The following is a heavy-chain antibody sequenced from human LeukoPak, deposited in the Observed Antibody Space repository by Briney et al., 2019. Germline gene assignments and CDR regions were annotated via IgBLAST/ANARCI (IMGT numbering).Heavy chain of an antibody. D-gene: IGHD3-22*01. V-gene: IGHV3-30*18. Sequence: PGRSLRLSWAASGFTFSSYGMHWARQAPGKGLEWVAVISEDGSNKYYANSEKGRFTISRDNSKNTLYVQMNRLRAEDTAVYYGAKDTASYDDSSGYDSLDYWGQGTLVTVSS. J-gene: IGHJ4*02. CDR1: GFTFSSYG. CDR2: ISEDGSNK. CDR3: AKDTASYDDSSGYDSLDY.